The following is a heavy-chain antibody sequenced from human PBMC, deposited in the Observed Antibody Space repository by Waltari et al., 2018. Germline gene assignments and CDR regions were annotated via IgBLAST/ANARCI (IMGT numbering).Heavy chain of an antibody. CDR2: ISNSGTT. CDR1: GGPINSNL. CDR3: ARGGGWHGD. Sequence: QVQLQESGPGLVKPSETLSLTCTVSGGPINSNLWTWIRQPAGKGLEWLGRISNSGTTNYNPSLKSRITMSVDTSKNQFSLKLSSVSAADTAVYYCARGGGWHGDWGQGTLVTVSS. J-gene: IGHJ4*02. D-gene: IGHD6-19*01. V-gene: IGHV4-4*07.